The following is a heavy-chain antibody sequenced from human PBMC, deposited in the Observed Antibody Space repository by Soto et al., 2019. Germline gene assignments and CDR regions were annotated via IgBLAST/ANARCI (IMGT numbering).Heavy chain of an antibody. CDR3: AKDLFGCSSTSCFYAFFMDV. V-gene: IGHV3-23*01. J-gene: IGHJ6*02. Sequence: EVQLLESGGGLVQPGGSLRLSCAASGFTFSSYAMSWVRQAPGKGLEWVSAISGSGGSTYYADSVKGRFTISRDNSKNTLYLQMNSLRAEDTAVYYCAKDLFGCSSTSCFYAFFMDVWGQGTTVTVSS. CDR1: GFTFSSYA. D-gene: IGHD2-2*01. CDR2: ISGSGGST.